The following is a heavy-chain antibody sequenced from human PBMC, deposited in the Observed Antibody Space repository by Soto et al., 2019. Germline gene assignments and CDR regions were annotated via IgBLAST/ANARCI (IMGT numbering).Heavy chain of an antibody. V-gene: IGHV3-21*01. J-gene: IGHJ6*02. Sequence: PGGSLRLSCVASGFTFSSYSMNWVRQAPGKGLEWVSSISSNSNYIYYADSVKGRFTISRDNAKNSLYLQMNSLRAEDTAVYYCARDGDGVWSGDIYTMGVWGQGTTVTVSS. CDR3: ARDGDGVWSGDIYTMGV. D-gene: IGHD3-3*01. CDR2: ISSNSNYI. CDR1: GFTFSSYS.